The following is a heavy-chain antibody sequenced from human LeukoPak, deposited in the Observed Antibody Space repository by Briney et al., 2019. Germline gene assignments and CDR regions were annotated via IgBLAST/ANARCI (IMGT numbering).Heavy chain of an antibody. J-gene: IGHJ4*02. CDR3: AKRTYFGSGRLTDFDY. CDR2: IRYDGSNK. V-gene: IGHV3-30*02. D-gene: IGHD3-10*01. Sequence: GGSLRLSCAASGFTFSSYDMHWVRQAPGKGLEWVAFIRYDGSNKYYADSVKGRFTISRDNSKNTLYLQMNSLRAEDTAVYYCAKRTYFGSGRLTDFDYWGQGTLVTVSS. CDR1: GFTFSSYD.